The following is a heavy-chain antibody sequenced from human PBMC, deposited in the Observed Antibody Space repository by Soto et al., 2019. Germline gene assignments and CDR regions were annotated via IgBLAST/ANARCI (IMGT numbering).Heavy chain of an antibody. D-gene: IGHD3-10*01. CDR1: GGTFSSYA. CDR3: ASGSGSSYSSFDY. J-gene: IGHJ4*02. CDR2: IMPILGPA. V-gene: IGHV1-69*12. Sequence: QVQLVQSGAEVKKPGSSVKVSCKASGGTFSSYAISWGRQAPGQGLEWMGGIMPILGPANYAQKFQGRVTITADESTSTAYMELSSLRSEDTAVDYCASGSGSSYSSFDYWGQGTLGTVSS.